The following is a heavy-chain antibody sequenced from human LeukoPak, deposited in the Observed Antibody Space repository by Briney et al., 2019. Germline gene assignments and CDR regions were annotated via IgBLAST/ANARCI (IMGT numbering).Heavy chain of an antibody. CDR2: ISDSGGST. D-gene: IGHD6-13*01. J-gene: IGHJ4*02. Sequence: GGSLRLSCAASGFTFSSYGMSWVRQAPGKGLEWVSSISDSGGSTYYADSVKGRFTISRDNSKNTLYLQMNSLRAEDTAVYYCAKGKYSSSWYAPSYWGQGTLVTVSS. V-gene: IGHV3-23*01. CDR3: AKGKYSSSWYAPSY. CDR1: GFTFSSYG.